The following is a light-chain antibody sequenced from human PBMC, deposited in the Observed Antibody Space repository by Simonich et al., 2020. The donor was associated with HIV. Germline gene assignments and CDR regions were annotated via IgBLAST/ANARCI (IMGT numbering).Light chain of an antibody. J-gene: IGKJ2*01. CDR3: HQSYSNPRT. CDR1: QSIRTY. Sequence: DIQMTQSPFSLSASVGDRVTVAGLASQSIRTYLNWYQQKPGKAPKLLIYAASSLQSGVPSRFSGSGSGTDFTLTINSLQPEDFATYYCHQSYSNPRTFGQGTKLEIK. CDR2: AAS. V-gene: IGKV1-39*01.